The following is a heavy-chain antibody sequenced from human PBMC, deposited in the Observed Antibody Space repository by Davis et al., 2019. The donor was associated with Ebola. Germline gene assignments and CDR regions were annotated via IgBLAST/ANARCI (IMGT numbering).Heavy chain of an antibody. J-gene: IGHJ6*02. CDR2: INSDGSRT. V-gene: IGHV3-74*01. Sequence: GESLKISCAASGFTFSSYWMHWVRQAPGKGQVWVSRINSDGSRTNYADSVKGRFTMSRDNAKSTLYLQMNSLRAEDTAVYYCALLWFGETDYYYGMDVWGQGTTVTVSS. CDR1: GFTFSSYW. D-gene: IGHD3-10*01. CDR3: ALLWFGETDYYYGMDV.